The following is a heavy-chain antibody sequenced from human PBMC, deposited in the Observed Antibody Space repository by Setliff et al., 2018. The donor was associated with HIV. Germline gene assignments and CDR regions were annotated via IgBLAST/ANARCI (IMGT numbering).Heavy chain of an antibody. CDR2: IRYDGNNK. V-gene: IGHV3-30*02. CDR1: GFTFSGYG. J-gene: IGHJ3*02. Sequence: SLRLSCAASGFTFSGYGMHWVRQAPGKGLEWVAFIRYDGNNKYYADSMKGRFTISRDNSKNTLYLQMNSLRAEDTAVYYCAKDEREALVNFFDAFDIWGQGTMVTVSS. CDR3: AKDEREALVNFFDAFDI. D-gene: IGHD2-21*01.